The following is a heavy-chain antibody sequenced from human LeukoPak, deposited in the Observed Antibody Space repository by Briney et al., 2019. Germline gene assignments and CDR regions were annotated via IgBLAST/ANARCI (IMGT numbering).Heavy chain of an antibody. J-gene: IGHJ4*02. Sequence: GGFLRLSCAASGFTFSSYGMHWVRQAPGKGLEWVAVISYDGSNKYYADSVKGRFTISRDNSKNTLYLQMNSLRAEDTAVYYCAKAGTIFGVVTNYHFDYWGQGTLVTVSS. CDR1: GFTFSSYG. CDR2: ISYDGSNK. D-gene: IGHD3-3*01. CDR3: AKAGTIFGVVTNYHFDY. V-gene: IGHV3-30*18.